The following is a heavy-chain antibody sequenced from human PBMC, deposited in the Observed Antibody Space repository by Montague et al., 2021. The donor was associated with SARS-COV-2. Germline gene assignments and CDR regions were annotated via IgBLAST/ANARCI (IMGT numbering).Heavy chain of an antibody. CDR2: IYYSGST. Sequence: SETLSLTCNVSGASISSSVYYWAWIRQPPGKGLEWIGNIYYSGSTYYNPSLKSRVTISVDTSKNQFSLKLRSVTAADTAVYYCARFLGVWFIVVVPGPFDHWGQGTLVTVSS. D-gene: IGHD2-2*01. J-gene: IGHJ5*02. V-gene: IGHV4-39*01. CDR3: ARFLGVWFIVVVPGPFDH. CDR1: GASISSSVYY.